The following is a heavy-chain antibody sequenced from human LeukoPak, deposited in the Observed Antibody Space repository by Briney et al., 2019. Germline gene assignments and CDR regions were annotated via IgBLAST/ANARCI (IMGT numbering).Heavy chain of an antibody. V-gene: IGHV3-7*03. Sequence: GSLLLSCAASGFMFSNYWMSWVRQAPGKGPEWVGDIKKDGSDKYYVGSVKGRFTISRDNAKNSLYLQMNSLRAEDTAVYYCARDSLIQHGSGSYWVFDYWGQGILVTVSS. CDR3: ARDSLIQHGSGSYWVFDY. D-gene: IGHD3-10*01. J-gene: IGHJ4*02. CDR1: GFMFSNYW. CDR2: IKKDGSDK.